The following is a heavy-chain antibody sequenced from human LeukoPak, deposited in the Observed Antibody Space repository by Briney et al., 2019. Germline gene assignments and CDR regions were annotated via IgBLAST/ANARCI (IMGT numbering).Heavy chain of an antibody. CDR3: ARGRRRNYDFWSGYRNWFDP. CDR1: GVSISSSSYY. J-gene: IGHJ5*02. Sequence: MSSETLSLTCTVSGVSISSSSYYWGWIRQPPGKGLEWIGSIYYSGSTYYNPSLKSRVTISVDTSKNQFSLKLSSVTAADTAVYYCARGRRRNYDFWSGYRNWFDPWGQGTLVTVSS. D-gene: IGHD3-3*01. V-gene: IGHV4-39*01. CDR2: IYYSGST.